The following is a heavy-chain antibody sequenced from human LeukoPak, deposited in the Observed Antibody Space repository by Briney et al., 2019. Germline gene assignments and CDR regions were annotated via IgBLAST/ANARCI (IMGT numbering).Heavy chain of an antibody. Sequence: NAGGSLRLSCAVSGFTFSSDSMNWVRQAPEKGLEWVSSISSNSSYIYYADSVKGRSTISRDNAKNSLYLQMNSLRAEDTAVYYCARDSGYCSGGSCYSYAFDIWGQGTMVTVSS. V-gene: IGHV3-21*01. J-gene: IGHJ3*02. CDR1: GFTFSSDS. D-gene: IGHD2-15*01. CDR3: ARDSGYCSGGSCYSYAFDI. CDR2: ISSNSSYI.